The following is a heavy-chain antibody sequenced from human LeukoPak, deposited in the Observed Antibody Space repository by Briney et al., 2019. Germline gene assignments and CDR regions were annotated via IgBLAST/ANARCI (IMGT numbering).Heavy chain of an antibody. CDR3: ARELGAAYDY. CDR1: SGSISDNNYF. CDR2: IYYSGST. V-gene: IGHV4-39*07. J-gene: IGHJ4*02. D-gene: IGHD2-15*01. Sequence: PSETLSLTCTVSSGSISDNNYFWGWIRQPPGKGLEWIGSIYYSGSTYYNPSLKSRVTISVDTSKNQFSLKLSSVTAADTAVYYCARELGAAYDYWGQGTLVTVSS.